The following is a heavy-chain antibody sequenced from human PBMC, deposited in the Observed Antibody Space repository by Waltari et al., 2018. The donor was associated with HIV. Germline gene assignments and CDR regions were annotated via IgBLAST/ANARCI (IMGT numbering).Heavy chain of an antibody. D-gene: IGHD4-4*01. CDR3: ATEAWVTTVTTPGYYYGMDV. CDR2: FDPEDGET. Sequence: QVQLVQSGAEVKKPGASVKVSCKVSGYTLTELSMHWVRQAPGKGLGWMGGFDPEDGETIYAQKCQGRVTMTEDTATDTAYMELSSLRSEDTAVYYCATEAWVTTVTTPGYYYGMDVWGQGTTVTVSS. CDR1: GYTLTELS. J-gene: IGHJ6*02. V-gene: IGHV1-24*01.